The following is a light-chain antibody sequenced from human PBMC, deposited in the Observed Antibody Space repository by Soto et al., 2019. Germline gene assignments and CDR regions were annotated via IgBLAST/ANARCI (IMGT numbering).Light chain of an antibody. CDR2: EDT. J-gene: IGLJ2*01. CDR3: CSYGGSTTFV. CDR1: SSDVGSYHL. Sequence: QSALTQPASVSGSPGQSITISCTGTSSDVGSYHLVSWYQQHPVKAPKLMIYEDTKRPSGVSNRFSGSKSGNTASLTISGLQADDEADYYCCSYGGSTTFVFGGGTKVTVL. V-gene: IGLV2-23*02.